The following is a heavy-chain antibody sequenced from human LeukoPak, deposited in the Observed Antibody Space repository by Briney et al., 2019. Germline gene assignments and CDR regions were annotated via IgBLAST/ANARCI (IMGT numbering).Heavy chain of an antibody. CDR3: ARESYYDSSGLDY. Sequence: PSETLSLTCAVSGGSISSGGYFWSWIRQPPGKGLEWIGYIYHSGSTYYNPSLKSRVTISVDRSKNQFSLKLSSVTAADTAVYYCARESYYDSSGLDYWGQGTLVTVSS. J-gene: IGHJ4*02. V-gene: IGHV4-30-2*01. CDR1: GGSISSGGYF. D-gene: IGHD3-22*01. CDR2: IYHSGST.